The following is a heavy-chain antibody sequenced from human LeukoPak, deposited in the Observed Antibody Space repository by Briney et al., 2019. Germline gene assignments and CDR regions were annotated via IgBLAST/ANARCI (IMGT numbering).Heavy chain of an antibody. J-gene: IGHJ4*02. CDR1: GYTFTNYY. CDR2: INPSSGST. D-gene: IGHD5-24*01. Sequence: ASVKVSCKASGYTFTNYYMHWVRQAPGQGLEWMGIINPSSGSTGYAQKFQGRVTMTRDTSTSTVYMDLSSLKSEDTAVYYCVRSRDGYNYFDYWGQGTLVIVSS. V-gene: IGHV1-46*01. CDR3: VRSRDGYNYFDY.